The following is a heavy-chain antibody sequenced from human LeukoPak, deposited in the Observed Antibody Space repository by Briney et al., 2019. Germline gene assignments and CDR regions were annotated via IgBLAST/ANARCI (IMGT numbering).Heavy chain of an antibody. J-gene: IGHJ5*02. Sequence: SETLSLTCTVSGGSISRSLYCWCWIRQPAGKGLEWIGRIFTSGTTEYNPSLKSRVTMSVDTSKNQFSLKLTSVTAADTAVYYCARDFGLGSAWGQGALVTVSS. V-gene: IGHV4-61*02. D-gene: IGHD3-16*01. CDR1: GGSISRSLYC. CDR3: ARDFGLGSA. CDR2: IFTSGTT.